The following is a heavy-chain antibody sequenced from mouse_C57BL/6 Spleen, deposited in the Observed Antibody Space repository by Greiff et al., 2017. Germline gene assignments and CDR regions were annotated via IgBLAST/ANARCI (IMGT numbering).Heavy chain of an antibody. CDR2: IYPRSGNT. CDR1: GYTFTSYG. Sequence: VKLMESGAELARPGASVKLSCKASGYTFTSYGISWVKQRTGQGLEWIGEIYPRSGNTYYNEKFKGKATLTADKSSSTAYMELRSLTSEDSAVYFCARGYYGSSYGGYAMDYWGQGTSVTVSS. D-gene: IGHD1-1*01. J-gene: IGHJ4*01. CDR3: ARGYYGSSYGGYAMDY. V-gene: IGHV1-81*01.